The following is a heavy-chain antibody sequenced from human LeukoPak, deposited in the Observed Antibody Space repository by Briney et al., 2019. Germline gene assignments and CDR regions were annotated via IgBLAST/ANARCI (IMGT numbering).Heavy chain of an antibody. D-gene: IGHD3-10*01. CDR3: ARVEEGYGSGRRGNFYYYYMDV. Sequence: SETLSLTCTVSGGSISSYYWSWIRQPPGKGLEWIGYDHYSGSTNYKPSLKSRVTISVDTSKNQFSLKLSSVTAADTAVYYCARVEEGYGSGRRGNFYYYYMDVWGRGTTVTISS. CDR1: GGSISSYY. CDR2: DHYSGST. V-gene: IGHV4-59*01. J-gene: IGHJ6*03.